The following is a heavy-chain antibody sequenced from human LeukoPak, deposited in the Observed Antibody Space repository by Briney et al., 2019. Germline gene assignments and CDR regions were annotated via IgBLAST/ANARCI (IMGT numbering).Heavy chain of an antibody. Sequence: ASVKVSCKASGYTFTSYYMHWVRQAPGQGLEWMGIINPSGGSTSYAQKFQGRVTMTRDMSTSTVYMELSSLRSEDTAVYYCAREDKNQDAFDIWGQGTMVNVSS. D-gene: IGHD1-14*01. CDR1: GYTFTSYY. CDR2: INPSGGST. CDR3: AREDKNQDAFDI. J-gene: IGHJ3*02. V-gene: IGHV1-46*01.